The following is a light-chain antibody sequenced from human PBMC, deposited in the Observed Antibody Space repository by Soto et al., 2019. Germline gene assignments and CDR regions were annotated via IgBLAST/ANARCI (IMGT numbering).Light chain of an antibody. CDR1: SSDVGSYNL. CDR3: CSYTSRSSWV. V-gene: IGLV2-14*02. CDR2: EGT. Sequence: QSALTQPASVSGSPGQSITISCTGTSSDVGSYNLVSWYQHHPGKAPKLMIYEGTKRPSGVSDRFSGSKSGNTASLTISGLQAEDEADYYCCSYTSRSSWVFGGGTKLTVL. J-gene: IGLJ3*02.